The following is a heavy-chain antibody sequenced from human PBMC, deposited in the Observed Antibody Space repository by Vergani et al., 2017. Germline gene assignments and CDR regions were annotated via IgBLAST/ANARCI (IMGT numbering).Heavy chain of an antibody. J-gene: IGHJ6*02. CDR3: AKAYLVVPAAKGDYYYYYGMDV. V-gene: IGHV3-23*01. D-gene: IGHD2-2*01. CDR1: GFTFSSYA. CDR2: ISGSGGST. Sequence: EVQLLESGGGLVQPGGSLRLSCAASGFTFSSYAMSWVRQAPGKGLEWVSAISGSGGSTYYADSVKGRFTISRDNSKNTLYLQMNSLRAEDTAVYYCAKAYLVVPAAKGDYYYYYGMDVWGQGTTVTVSS.